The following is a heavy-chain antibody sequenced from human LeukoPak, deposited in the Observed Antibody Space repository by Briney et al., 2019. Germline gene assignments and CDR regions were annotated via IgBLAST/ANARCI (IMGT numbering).Heavy chain of an antibody. CDR1: GFIFSTYA. Sequence: PGRSLRLSCAASGFIFSTYAMNWVRQAPGKGLEWVAVISYDGRQNYYADSVKGRFTISRDNSKNTLYLQMNSLRAEDTAVYYCAKGPYDFWSGYYPTTPTNDAFDIWGQGTMVTVSS. CDR3: AKGPYDFWSGYYPTTPTNDAFDI. D-gene: IGHD3-3*01. J-gene: IGHJ3*02. V-gene: IGHV3-30*04. CDR2: ISYDGRQN.